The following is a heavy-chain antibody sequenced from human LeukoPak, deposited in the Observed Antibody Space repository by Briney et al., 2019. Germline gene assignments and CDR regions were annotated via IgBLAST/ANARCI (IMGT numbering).Heavy chain of an antibody. CDR1: GFSLSTTGVG. V-gene: IGHV2-5*02. Sequence: ESGPTLVNPTQTLTLTCTFSGFSLSTTGVGVGWIRQPPGKALEWLALIYWDNDKRYSPSLESRLTITKDTSKNQVVLTMTNMDPVDTATYYCARRAFSDFETSGYPFDYWGQGTLVTVSS. J-gene: IGHJ4*02. CDR3: ARRAFSDFETSGYPFDY. D-gene: IGHD3-22*01. CDR2: IYWDNDK.